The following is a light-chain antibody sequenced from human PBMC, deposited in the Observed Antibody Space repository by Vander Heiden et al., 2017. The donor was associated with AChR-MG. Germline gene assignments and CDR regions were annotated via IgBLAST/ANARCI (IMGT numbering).Light chain of an antibody. CDR1: QSISSS. CDR2: AAS. J-gene: IGKJ4*01. CDR3: QQSDIAPLT. Sequence: DIQMTQSPSSLSASVGDRVTIACRASQSISSSLNWYQQKPGKAPKLLIYAASSLQSGVPSRFSGSGSGTDFALTISSLQPEDFATYYCQQSDIAPLTFDGGTKVEIK. V-gene: IGKV1-39*01.